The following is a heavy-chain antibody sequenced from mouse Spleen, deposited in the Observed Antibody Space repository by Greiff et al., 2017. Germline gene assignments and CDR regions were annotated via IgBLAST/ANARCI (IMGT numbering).Heavy chain of an antibody. Sequence: VQLQQSGPELVKPGASVKISCKASGYTFTDYYMNWVKQSHGKSLEWIGDINPNNGGTSYNQKFKGKATLTVDKSSSTAYMELRSLTSEDSAVYYCANGNFYFDYWGQGTTLTVSS. D-gene: IGHD2-1*01. CDR2: INPNNGGT. CDR1: GYTFTDYY. CDR3: ANGNFYFDY. V-gene: IGHV1-26*01. J-gene: IGHJ2*01.